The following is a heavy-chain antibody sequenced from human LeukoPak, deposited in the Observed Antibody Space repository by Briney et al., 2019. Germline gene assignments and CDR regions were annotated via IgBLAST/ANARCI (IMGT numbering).Heavy chain of an antibody. CDR1: GFSFSSYN. CDR3: ARGGASGIYYDSSGLFDY. CDR2: ITSSSTYT. V-gene: IGHV3-21*01. Sequence: GGSLRLSCAASGFSFSSYNMNWVRQTPGKGLEWVSSITSSSTYTFYADSVKGRFTISRDNSKNTLYLQMNSLRAEDTAVYYCARGGASGIYYDSSGLFDYWGQGTLVTVSS. D-gene: IGHD3-22*01. J-gene: IGHJ4*02.